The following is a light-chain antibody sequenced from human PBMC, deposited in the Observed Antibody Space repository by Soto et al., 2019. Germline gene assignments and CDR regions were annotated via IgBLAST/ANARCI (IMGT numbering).Light chain of an antibody. V-gene: IGKV3-11*01. CDR3: QQRSNRPLT. J-gene: IGKJ4*01. CDR1: QSVRNF. Sequence: EIVLTQSPATLSLSPGERATLSCRASQSVRNFLAWYQQKPGRAPRLLIYDASERATGIPARFSGSGSGTDFSLTISSLEPEDFAVYFCQQRSNRPLTFGGGTKVEIK. CDR2: DAS.